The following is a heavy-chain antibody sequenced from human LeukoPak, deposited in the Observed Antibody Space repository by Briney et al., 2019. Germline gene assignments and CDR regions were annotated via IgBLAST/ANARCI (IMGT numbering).Heavy chain of an antibody. D-gene: IGHD3-22*01. Sequence: GATVKVSCKASGYTFTDYYMHWVRQAPGQGLEWRGWITPNSGATKYAQKFRGRVSMTGDTSINTAYMELSRLRSDDTAIYYCARVSRFYYDSSGDFDYWGQGTLVTVSS. CDR2: ITPNSGAT. CDR3: ARVSRFYYDSSGDFDY. J-gene: IGHJ4*02. V-gene: IGHV1-2*02. CDR1: GYTFTDYY.